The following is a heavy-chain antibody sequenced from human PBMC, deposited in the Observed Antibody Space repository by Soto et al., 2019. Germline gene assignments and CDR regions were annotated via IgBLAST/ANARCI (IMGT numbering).Heavy chain of an antibody. V-gene: IGHV1-69*01. J-gene: IGHJ6*02. Sequence: QVQLVQSGAEVKKPGSSVKVSCKASGGTFSSYAISWVRQAPVQGLEWMGGIIPIFGTANYAQKFQGRVTITEDEFTRTTYMELSSRRFDDTAVYYCARERVATRKSKAPCHVWEYYGKDVWGPGTTVTV. CDR2: IIPIFGTA. CDR3: ARERVATRKSKAPCHVWEYYGKDV. D-gene: IGHD5-12*01. CDR1: GGTFSSYA.